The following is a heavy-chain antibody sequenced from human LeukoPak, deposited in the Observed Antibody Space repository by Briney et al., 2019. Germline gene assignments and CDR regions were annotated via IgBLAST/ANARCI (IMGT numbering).Heavy chain of an antibody. J-gene: IGHJ4*02. Sequence: GGSLRLSCAASGFTFSSYGMHWVRQAPGKGLEWVAFIRYDGSNKYYADSVKGRFTISRDNSKNTLYLQMNSLRAEDTAVYYCAKDPGNMVGAANFDYWGQGTLVTVSS. D-gene: IGHD1-26*01. V-gene: IGHV3-30*02. CDR3: AKDPGNMVGAANFDY. CDR2: IRYDGSNK. CDR1: GFTFSSYG.